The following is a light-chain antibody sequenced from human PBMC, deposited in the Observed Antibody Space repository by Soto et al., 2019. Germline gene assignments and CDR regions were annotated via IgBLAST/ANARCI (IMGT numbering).Light chain of an antibody. V-gene: IGKV3-15*01. CDR2: GAS. J-gene: IGKJ3*01. Sequence: EIVMTPSPATLSVSPGERATLSCRASQSIGSSLAWYQQRPGQAPRLLMYGASTRATDIPARFSGNGSGTEFTLTISSLQSEDFAVYYCQQYIKWPPFTFGPGTKVDIK. CDR3: QQYIKWPPFT. CDR1: QSIGSS.